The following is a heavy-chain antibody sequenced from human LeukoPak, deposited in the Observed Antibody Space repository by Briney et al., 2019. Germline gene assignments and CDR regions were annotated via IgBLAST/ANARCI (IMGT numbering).Heavy chain of an antibody. Sequence: GGSLRLSCAASGFSFSSFWMSWVRQAPGKGLEWVANIKDDGSEKYYVDSVKGRFTISRDNAKNSLYLQMNSLRAEGTAVYHCARDDSRYSGSPDYWGQGTRVTVSS. D-gene: IGHD1-26*01. CDR2: IKDDGSEK. J-gene: IGHJ4*02. CDR1: GFSFSSFW. CDR3: ARDDSRYSGSPDY. V-gene: IGHV3-7*01.